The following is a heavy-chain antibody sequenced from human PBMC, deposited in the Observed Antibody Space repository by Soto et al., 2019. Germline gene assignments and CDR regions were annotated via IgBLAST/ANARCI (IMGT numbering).Heavy chain of an antibody. CDR1: GFTFSSYA. V-gene: IGHV3-23*01. Sequence: GGSLRLSCAASGFTFSSYAMSWVRQAPGKGLEWVSAISGSGGSTYYADSVKGRFTISRDNSKNTLYLQMNSLRAEDTAVYYCAKVRPRVLYSGSYYAYWGQGTLVTVSS. CDR2: ISGSGGST. J-gene: IGHJ4*02. D-gene: IGHD1-26*01. CDR3: AKVRPRVLYSGSYYAY.